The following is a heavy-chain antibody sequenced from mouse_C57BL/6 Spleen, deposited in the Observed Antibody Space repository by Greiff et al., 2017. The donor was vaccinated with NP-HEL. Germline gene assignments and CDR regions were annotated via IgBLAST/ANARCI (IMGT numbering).Heavy chain of an antibody. Sequence: QVQLQQPGAELVKPGASVKMSCKASGYTFTSYWITWVKQRPGQGLEWIGDIYPGSGSTNYNEKFKSKATLTVDTSSSTAYMRLSSLTSEDSAVYYCAREGYYYGSWYFDVWGTGTTVTVSS. CDR1: GYTFTSYW. V-gene: IGHV1-55*01. D-gene: IGHD1-1*01. CDR2: IYPGSGST. J-gene: IGHJ1*03. CDR3: AREGYYYGSWYFDV.